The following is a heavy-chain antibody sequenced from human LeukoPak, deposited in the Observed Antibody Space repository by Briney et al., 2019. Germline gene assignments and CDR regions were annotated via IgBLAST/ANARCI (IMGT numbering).Heavy chain of an antibody. Sequence: GGSLRLSCAASGLTFSNYAMNWVRQTPGKGLEWVSSIIGSGGDTYYAESVRGRFTISRDNSKNTLFLQMNSLRADDTAVYYCGTTDHASSHFDLFDSWGPGPLVTVSS. CDR1: GLTFSNYA. CDR2: IIGSGGDT. D-gene: IGHD6-6*01. V-gene: IGHV3-23*01. CDR3: GTTDHASSHFDLFDS. J-gene: IGHJ4*02.